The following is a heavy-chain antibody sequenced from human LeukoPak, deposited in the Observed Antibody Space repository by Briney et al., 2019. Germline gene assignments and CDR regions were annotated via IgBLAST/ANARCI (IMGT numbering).Heavy chain of an antibody. CDR3: ARERGRCSSTSCNNWFDP. V-gene: IGHV7-4-1*02. Sequence: VASVKVSCKASGGTFSSYAISWVRQAPGQGLEWMGWINTNTGNPTYAQGFTGRFVFSLDTSVSTAYLQISSLKAEDTAVYYCARERGRCSSTSCNNWFDPWGQGTLVTVSS. D-gene: IGHD2-2*01. J-gene: IGHJ5*02. CDR2: INTNTGNP. CDR1: GGTFSSYA.